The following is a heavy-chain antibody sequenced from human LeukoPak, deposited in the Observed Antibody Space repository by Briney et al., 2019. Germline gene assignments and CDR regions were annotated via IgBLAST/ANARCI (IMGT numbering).Heavy chain of an antibody. CDR2: IYPGDSDA. V-gene: IGHV5-51*01. Sequence: GESLRISCKGSGYRFTSYWIAWVRQMPGKGLEWMGIIYPGDSDARYRPSFQGQVIISADKSTSTAYLQWSSLKASDTAMYYCARSYYGSGSYFRFDPWGQGTLVTVSS. D-gene: IGHD3-10*01. CDR3: ARSYYGSGSYFRFDP. J-gene: IGHJ5*02. CDR1: GYRFTSYW.